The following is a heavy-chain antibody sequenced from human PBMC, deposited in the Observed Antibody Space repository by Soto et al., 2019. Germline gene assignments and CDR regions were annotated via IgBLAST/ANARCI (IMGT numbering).Heavy chain of an antibody. CDR1: GDSFNDYY. CDR3: ARESGGATATLDYYYFYMDV. D-gene: IGHD5-12*01. Sequence: QVQLVQSGAEVRKAGVSVTVSCRSSGDSFNDYYIHWVRQAPGQGFEWMGWINPNGGVTKYAQKFQGWVSMTRDTSIRRVYMQLSRLRSDDTAVYYCARESGGATATLDYYYFYMDVWGTGTTVTVSS. V-gene: IGHV1-2*04. J-gene: IGHJ6*03. CDR2: INPNGGVT.